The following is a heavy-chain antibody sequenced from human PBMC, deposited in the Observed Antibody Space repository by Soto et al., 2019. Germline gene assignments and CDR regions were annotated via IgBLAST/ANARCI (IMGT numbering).Heavy chain of an antibody. CDR3: ARVERGTVTTVVDAFDI. CDR1: GGFVSSGSYY. Sequence: QVQLQQWGAGLLKPSETLSLTCAVYGGFVSSGSYYWSWIRQPPGKGLEWLGAMSHSGGTHFNPSLKSRVTISVDTSKTQFSLRMSSVTAADTALYYCARVERGTVTTVVDAFDIWGPGTMVTVSS. J-gene: IGHJ3*02. D-gene: IGHD1-1*01. CDR2: MSHSGGT. V-gene: IGHV4-34*01.